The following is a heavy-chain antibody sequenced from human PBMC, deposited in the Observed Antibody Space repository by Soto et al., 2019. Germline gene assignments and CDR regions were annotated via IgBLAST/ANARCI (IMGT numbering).Heavy chain of an antibody. J-gene: IGHJ3*02. D-gene: IGHD2-15*01. CDR3: AHSATVSDAFDI. Sequence: QITLKESGPTLEKPTQTLTLTCTFSVFSLRISGVGVGWIRQPPGKALEWLALIYWDDDKRYSPSLKSRLTITKDTSKNQVVLTMTNMDPVDTATYYCAHSATVSDAFDIWGQGTMVTVSS. CDR1: VFSLRISGVG. V-gene: IGHV2-5*02. CDR2: IYWDDDK.